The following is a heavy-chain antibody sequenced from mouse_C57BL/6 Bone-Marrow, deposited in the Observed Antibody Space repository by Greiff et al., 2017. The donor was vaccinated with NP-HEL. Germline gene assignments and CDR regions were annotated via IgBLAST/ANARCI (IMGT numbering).Heavy chain of an antibody. D-gene: IGHD2-5*01. Sequence: QVQLKQSGAELVRPGASVKLSCKASGYTFTDYYINWVKQRPGQGLEWIARIYPGSGNTYYNEKFKGKATLTAEKSSSTAYMQLSSLTSEDSAVYFCASAYYSNYGHFDVWGTGTTVTVSS. V-gene: IGHV1-76*01. CDR2: IYPGSGNT. CDR3: ASAYYSNYGHFDV. J-gene: IGHJ1*03. CDR1: GYTFTDYY.